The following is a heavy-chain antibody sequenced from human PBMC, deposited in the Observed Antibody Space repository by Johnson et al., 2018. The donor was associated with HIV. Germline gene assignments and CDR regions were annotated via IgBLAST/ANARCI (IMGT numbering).Heavy chain of an antibody. CDR1: GFTFSSYV. J-gene: IGHJ3*02. CDR3: AKYLHYVRREGYAFDI. CDR2: ISYDGSNK. Sequence: QVQLVESEVGVVQPGRSLRLSCAASGFTFSSYVMHWVRQAPGKGLEWVAVISYDGSNKYYADSVKGRFTISRDNSKNTLYLQMNSLRAEDTAVYYCAKYLHYVRREGYAFDIWGQGTMVTVSS. D-gene: IGHD3-10*02. V-gene: IGHV3-30*04.